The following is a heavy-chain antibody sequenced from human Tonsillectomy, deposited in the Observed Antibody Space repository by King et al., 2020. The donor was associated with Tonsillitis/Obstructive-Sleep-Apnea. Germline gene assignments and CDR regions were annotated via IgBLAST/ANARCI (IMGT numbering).Heavy chain of an antibody. J-gene: IGHJ6*03. V-gene: IGHV3-30*04. Sequence: QLVQSGGGVVQPGRSLRLSCAASGFTFSRYAMHWVRQAPGKGLEWVAVISFDGSNKFYTDSVKGRFTISRDNSENTLYLQMNSLRAEDTAVYYCARDGFSCTSTTFYYFYFMDVWGEGTTVTVSS. CDR1: GFTFSRYA. CDR2: ISFDGSNK. D-gene: IGHD2-2*01. CDR3: ARDGFSCTSTTFYYFYFMDV.